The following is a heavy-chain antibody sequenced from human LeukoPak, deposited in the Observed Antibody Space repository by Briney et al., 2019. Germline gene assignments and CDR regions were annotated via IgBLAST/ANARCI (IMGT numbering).Heavy chain of an antibody. CDR1: GFTFSDYD. V-gene: IGHV3-11*01. J-gene: IGHJ4*02. D-gene: IGHD2-21*02. Sequence: GGSLRLSCSVSGFTFSDYDLSWIRQAPGKGPEWLSYISSSGDTIYYGDSMKGRVTISRDNAKNSLYLQLNSLRAEDTAVYLCARAHPSRHDCWLLIDYWGRGTLVTVSS. CDR3: ARAHPSRHDCWLLIDY. CDR2: ISSSGDTI.